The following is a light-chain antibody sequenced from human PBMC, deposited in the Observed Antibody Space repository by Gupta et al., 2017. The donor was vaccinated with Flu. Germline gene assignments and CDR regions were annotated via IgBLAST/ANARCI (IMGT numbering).Light chain of an antibody. CDR2: AKN. CDR3: NSRDSSDNHQAV. Sequence: SSELTQDPAVSVALGQTVRITCQGDSLRKSYASWYQQKPGQAPVLVIYAKNIRPSGIPDRFSGSSSGNTASLTITGAQAEDEADYYCNSRDSSDNHQAVFGGGTKLTVL. CDR1: SLRKSY. V-gene: IGLV3-19*01. J-gene: IGLJ2*01.